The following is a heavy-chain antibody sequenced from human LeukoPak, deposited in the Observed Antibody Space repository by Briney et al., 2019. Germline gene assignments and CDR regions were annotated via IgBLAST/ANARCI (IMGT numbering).Heavy chain of an antibody. J-gene: IGHJ5*02. CDR1: GGSISSGGYY. CDR2: IYYSGST. CDR3: ARGDPYGDYEFDP. Sequence: PSETLSLTCTVSGGSISSGGYYWSWIRQHPGKGLEWIGYIYYSGSTYYNPSLKSRVTISVDTSKNQFFLKLSSVTAADTAVYYCARGDPYGDYEFDPWGQGTLITVSS. V-gene: IGHV4-31*03. D-gene: IGHD4-17*01.